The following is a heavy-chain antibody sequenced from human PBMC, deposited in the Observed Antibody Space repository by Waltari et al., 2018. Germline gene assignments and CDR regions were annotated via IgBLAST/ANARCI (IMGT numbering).Heavy chain of an antibody. CDR3: ARHVSGPTRAAFDV. V-gene: IGHV3-53*01. J-gene: IGHJ3*01. CDR2: IPLGTNA. Sequence: EVQLVESGGGLIQPGGSLRLSCVGPGFTVNSNYMSWVRQVPGKGLEWVSNIPLGTNANYAESVRGRFTISRDNSKDTLYLQMNSLRVEDTAVYFCARHVSGPTRAAFDVWGQGTMVTVSP. CDR1: GFTVNSNY. D-gene: IGHD6-19*01.